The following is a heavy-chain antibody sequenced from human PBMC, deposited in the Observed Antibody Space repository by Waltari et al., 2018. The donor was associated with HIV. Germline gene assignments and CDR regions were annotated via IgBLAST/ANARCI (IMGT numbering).Heavy chain of an antibody. V-gene: IGHV3-7*01. Sequence: EVQLMESWGGLVQAGGSLRLSCAASGFTFTNYWMSWVRQTPGKWVGWVATIRDHGRYKDSLGPWNRRFTSSRDNSKNSLFLQMNILSAEDPAVYYCGRFGTFPHNSAIDFWGQGTTVPVSS. CDR1: GFTFTNYW. D-gene: IGHD3-16*01. CDR3: GRFGTFPHNSAIDF. CDR2: IRDHGRYK. J-gene: IGHJ6*02.